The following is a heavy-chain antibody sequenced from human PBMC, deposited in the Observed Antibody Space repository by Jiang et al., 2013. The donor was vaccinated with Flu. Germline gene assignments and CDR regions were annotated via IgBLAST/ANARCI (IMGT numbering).Heavy chain of an antibody. CDR1: EFALTSYN. CDR2: IDPNNGHT. J-gene: IGHJ4*02. V-gene: IGHV1-46*01. D-gene: IGHD3-10*02. Sequence: KKPGASVKVSCKASEFALTSYNIHWVRQAPGQGLEWLGRIDPNNGHTHFAQKFQGRVSMTRDTSASTVYMELSSLTSDDTAVYLCARELFETCYFDYWGPGTLITVSS. CDR3: ARELFETCYFDY.